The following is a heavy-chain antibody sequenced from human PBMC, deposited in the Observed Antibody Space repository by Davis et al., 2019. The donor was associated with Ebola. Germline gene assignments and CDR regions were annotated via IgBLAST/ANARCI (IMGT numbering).Heavy chain of an antibody. CDR2: IYYSGRT. V-gene: IGHV4-59*01. D-gene: IGHD6-6*01. CDR3: ARDRDSTSPPYYYYYMDV. CDR1: GVSISSYY. Sequence: MPSETLSLTCTVSGVSISSYYWSWIRQPPGKGLEWIGYIYYSGRTNYNPSLKSRVTISVDTSKNQFSLKLSSVTAADTAVYYCARDRDSTSPPYYYYYMDVWGKGTTVTVSS. J-gene: IGHJ6*03.